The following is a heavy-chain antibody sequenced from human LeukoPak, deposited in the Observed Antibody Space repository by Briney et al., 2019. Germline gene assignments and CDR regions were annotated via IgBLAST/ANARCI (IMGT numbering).Heavy chain of an antibody. Sequence: SETLSLTCSVSGGSISSSSYYWGWIRQPPGKGLEWIGSIYYSGSTYYNPSLKSRITISVDTSKNQFSLKLSSVTAADPAVYYCARGRKYTYGYTVTELGSGYFDYWGQGTLVTVSS. D-gene: IGHD5-18*01. J-gene: IGHJ4*02. V-gene: IGHV4-39*07. CDR1: GGSISSSSYY. CDR2: IYYSGST. CDR3: ARGRKYTYGYTVTELGSGYFDY.